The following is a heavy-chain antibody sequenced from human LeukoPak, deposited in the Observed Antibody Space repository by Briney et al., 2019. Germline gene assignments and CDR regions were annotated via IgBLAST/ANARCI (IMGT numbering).Heavy chain of an antibody. CDR2: INPNSGGT. V-gene: IGHV1-2*02. D-gene: IGHD1-26*01. J-gene: IGHJ3*02. Sequence: GASVKVSCKASGYTFTGCYMHWVRQAPGQGLEWMGWINPNSGGTNYAQKFQGRVTMTRDTSISTAYMELSRLRSDDTAVYYCARAPDPIVGATRDAFDIWGQGTMVTVSS. CDR3: ARAPDPIVGATRDAFDI. CDR1: GYTFTGCY.